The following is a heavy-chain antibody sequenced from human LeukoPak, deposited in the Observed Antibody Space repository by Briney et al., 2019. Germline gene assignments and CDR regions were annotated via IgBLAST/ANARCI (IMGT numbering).Heavy chain of an antibody. Sequence: GGSLRLSCAASGFTFSNYAMSWVRQAPGKGLEWVANIQQDGSEIFYVDSVRGRFTISRDNAKNSLYLQMNTLRAEDTAVYYCARPSFVTGSYYPLWGQGTLVAVSS. J-gene: IGHJ4*02. D-gene: IGHD1-26*01. CDR2: IQQDGSEI. CDR3: ARPSFVTGSYYPL. CDR1: GFTFSNYA. V-gene: IGHV3-7*01.